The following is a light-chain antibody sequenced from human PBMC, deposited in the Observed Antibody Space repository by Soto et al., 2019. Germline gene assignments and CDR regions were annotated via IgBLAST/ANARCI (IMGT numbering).Light chain of an antibody. CDR1: QSVSSY. J-gene: IGKJ4*01. CDR2: DAS. V-gene: IGKV3-11*01. CDR3: QQRSNWPC. Sequence: DIVLTQSPATLSLSPGERATLSCRASQSVSSYLAWYQQKPGQAPRLLIYDASNRATGIPARCSGSGSGTDFTLTITSLEPGDFAVYYCQQRSNWPCVGGGTKVEIK.